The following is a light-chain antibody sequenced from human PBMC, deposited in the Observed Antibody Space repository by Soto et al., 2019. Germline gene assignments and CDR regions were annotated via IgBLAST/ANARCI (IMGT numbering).Light chain of an antibody. CDR3: QQYNNWPPWT. CDR1: QSVSSN. V-gene: IGKV3-15*01. J-gene: IGKJ1*01. Sequence: EIVMTQSPATLSVSPGERATLSCRASQSVSSNLAWYQQKPGQAPRLLIYGASTRATGIPARFSGSGSGTEFTLPISSLQSEDFAVYYCQQYNNWPPWTFGQGIKVEIK. CDR2: GAS.